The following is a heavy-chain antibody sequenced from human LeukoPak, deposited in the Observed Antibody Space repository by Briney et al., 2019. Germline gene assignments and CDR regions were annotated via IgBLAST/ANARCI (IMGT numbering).Heavy chain of an antibody. CDR3: ARDLHGSRGEFDY. Sequence: SQTLLLTCDISGDSVSSNSVIWNWIRQSPSRGLEWLGRTYYKSKWYNDYATSVQSRITINSDTSRNQFSLQLSSVTPEGTAVYYCARDLHGSRGEFDYWGQGTLVTVSS. J-gene: IGHJ4*02. D-gene: IGHD3-10*01. V-gene: IGHV6-1*01. CDR1: GDSVSSNSVI. CDR2: TYYKSKWYN.